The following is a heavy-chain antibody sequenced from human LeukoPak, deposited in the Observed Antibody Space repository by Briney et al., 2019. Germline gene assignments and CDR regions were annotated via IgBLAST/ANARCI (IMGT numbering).Heavy chain of an antibody. CDR2: INPSGGST. CDR3: ARGISSGYYYSNWFDP. D-gene: IGHD3-22*01. V-gene: IGHV1-46*01. Sequence: GASVKVSCKASGYTFTSYYMHWVRQAPGQGLEWMGIINPSGGSTSYAQKFQGRVTMTRDTSTSTVYMELSSLRSEDTAVYYCARGISSGYYYSNWFDPWGQGTLVTVSS. J-gene: IGHJ5*02. CDR1: GYTFTSYY.